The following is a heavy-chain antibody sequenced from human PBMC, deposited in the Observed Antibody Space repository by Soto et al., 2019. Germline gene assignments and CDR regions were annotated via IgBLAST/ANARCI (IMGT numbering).Heavy chain of an antibody. Sequence: QESGPGLVKPSETLSLTCTVSGVSMHNSHSFWGWIRQPPGKGLEFIGNVYYSGGAHYNPSLTRRVAISVDTANTQASLKMSSVTAADTAVYYCGRVVEGATRHTDFDSWGQGTLVTVSS. CDR1: GVSMHNSHSF. V-gene: IGHV4-39*01. CDR3: GRVVEGATRHTDFDS. CDR2: VYYSGGA. D-gene: IGHD2-21*01. J-gene: IGHJ5*01.